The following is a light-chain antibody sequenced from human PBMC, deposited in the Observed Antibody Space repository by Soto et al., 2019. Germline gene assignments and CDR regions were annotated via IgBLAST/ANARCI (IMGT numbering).Light chain of an antibody. CDR3: QQSYSTPPWT. J-gene: IGKJ1*01. CDR1: QSISNY. Sequence: DIQMTQSPSSLSASVGDRVTITCRASQSISNYLNWYQHKAGKAPKLLIHAASSLQSGVPSRFSGSGSGTEFTLAISSLQPEDFATYYCQQSYSTPPWTFGQGTKVEIK. V-gene: IGKV1-39*01. CDR2: AAS.